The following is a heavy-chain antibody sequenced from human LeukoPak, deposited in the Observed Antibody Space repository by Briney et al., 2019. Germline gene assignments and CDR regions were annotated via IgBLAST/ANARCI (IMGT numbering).Heavy chain of an antibody. J-gene: IGHJ4*02. Sequence: PSETLSLTCTVSGGSISSYYWSWIRQPPGKGLEWIGHIYYSGSTNYNPSLKSRVTISVDTSKNQFSLKLSSVTAADTAVYYCARGGGGVVVDLDYWGQGTLVTVSS. CDR3: ARGGGGVVVDLDY. V-gene: IGHV4-59*01. CDR1: GGSISSYY. CDR2: IYYSGST. D-gene: IGHD2-15*01.